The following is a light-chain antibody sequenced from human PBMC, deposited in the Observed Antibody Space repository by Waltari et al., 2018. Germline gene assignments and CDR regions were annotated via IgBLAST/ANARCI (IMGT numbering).Light chain of an antibody. CDR1: ALPKQY. Sequence: SYELTQPPSVSVSPGQTARITCSGDALPKQYAHWYQQKSGQAPVWVMYKDSERPSGIPERVSGSSSGTTGTLTISGVQAEDEADYYCQSADSSGTYVVFGGGTRLTVL. V-gene: IGLV3-25*03. CDR3: QSADSSGTYVV. CDR2: KDS. J-gene: IGLJ2*01.